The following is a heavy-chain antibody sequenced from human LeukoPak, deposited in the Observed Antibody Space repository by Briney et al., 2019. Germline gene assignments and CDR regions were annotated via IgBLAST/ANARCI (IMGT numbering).Heavy chain of an antibody. D-gene: IGHD3-22*01. CDR1: GYTFTSYA. V-gene: IGHV1-3*01. J-gene: IGHJ4*02. Sequence: EASVKVSCKASGYTFTSYAMHWVRQAPGQRLEWMGWINAGNGNTKYSQKFQGRVTITRDTSASTAYMELSSLRSEDTAVYYCARDRYYCDSSGYYSPHFDYWGQGTLVTVSS. CDR2: INAGNGNT. CDR3: ARDRYYCDSSGYYSPHFDY.